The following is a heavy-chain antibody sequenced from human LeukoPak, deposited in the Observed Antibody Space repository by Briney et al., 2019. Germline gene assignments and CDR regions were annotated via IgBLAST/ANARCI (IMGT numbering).Heavy chain of an antibody. D-gene: IGHD3-10*01. V-gene: IGHV4-59*01. CDR1: GGSISSYY. CDR3: ARSLYYYGSGQNWFDP. J-gene: IGHJ5*02. CDR2: IYYSGST. Sequence: SETLSLTCTVSGGSISSYYWSWIRQPPGKGLEWIGYIYYSGSTNYNPSLKSRVTISVDTSKNQFSLKLSSVTAADTAVYYCARSLYYYGSGQNWFDPWAREPWSPSPQ.